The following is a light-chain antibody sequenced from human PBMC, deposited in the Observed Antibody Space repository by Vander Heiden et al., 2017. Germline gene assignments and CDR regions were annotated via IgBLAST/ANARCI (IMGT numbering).Light chain of an antibody. CDR1: SLRSYY. V-gene: IGLV3-19*01. CDR2: GKT. J-gene: IGLJ2*01. Sequence: LGQTARITCQGDSLRSYYASWYQPKPGQAPVLVIYGKTNRPSGIPDRFSGCSSGGTASLPVTGAQAEDEADDYCNSRDSSGNHLRVVFGRGTKLTVL. CDR3: NSRDSSGNHLRVV.